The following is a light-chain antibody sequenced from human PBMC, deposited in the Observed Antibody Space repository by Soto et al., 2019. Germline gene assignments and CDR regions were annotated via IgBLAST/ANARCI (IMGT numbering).Light chain of an antibody. CDR2: DVS. V-gene: IGLV2-14*01. CDR1: SSDVGAFNY. Sequence: QSALTQPASVSGSPGQSITISCTGTSSDVGAFNYVSWYQQHPGKAPRLMIYDVSNRPSGVSNRFSGSKSGNTASLTISGLQAEDEADYYCSSYRHSRTVVFGGGTKL. CDR3: SSYRHSRTVV. J-gene: IGLJ2*01.